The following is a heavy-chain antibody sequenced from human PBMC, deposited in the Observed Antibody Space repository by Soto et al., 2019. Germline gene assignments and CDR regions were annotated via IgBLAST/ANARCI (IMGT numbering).Heavy chain of an antibody. V-gene: IGHV3-23*01. CDR2: ISGSGGST. CDR3: AKGDVPGIQNWFDP. CDR1: GFTFSSYA. J-gene: IGHJ5*02. D-gene: IGHD3-10*02. Sequence: EVRLLESGGGLVQPGGSLRLSCAASGFTFSSYAMNWVRQAPGKGLEWVSGISGSGGSTDYAESVKGRFTISRDNSKNALYLQMNSLRAEDTAVYYCAKGDVPGIQNWFDPWGQGILVTVSS.